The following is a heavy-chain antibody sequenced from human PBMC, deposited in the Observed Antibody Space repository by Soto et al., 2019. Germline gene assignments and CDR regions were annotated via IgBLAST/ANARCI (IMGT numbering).Heavy chain of an antibody. CDR3: ARGRVVAAKVRGYYGMDV. CDR2: INHSGST. D-gene: IGHD6-13*01. V-gene: IGHV4-34*01. Sequence: SETLSLTCAVYGGSFSGYYWSWIRQPPGKGLEWIGEINHSGSTNYNPSLKSRVTISVDTSKNQFSLKLSSVTAADTAVYYCARGRVVAAKVRGYYGMDVWGQGTTVTVSS. J-gene: IGHJ6*02. CDR1: GGSFSGYY.